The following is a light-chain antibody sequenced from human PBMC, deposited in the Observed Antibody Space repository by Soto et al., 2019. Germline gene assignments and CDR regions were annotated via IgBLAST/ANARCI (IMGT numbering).Light chain of an antibody. V-gene: IGKV3-20*01. CDR3: QQYGSSPPT. CDR2: GAS. J-gene: IGKJ2*01. Sequence: EIVLTQSPGTLSLSPGERATLSCRASQSVSSSYLAWYQQKPGQAPRLLIYGASSRATGIPDRFSGSGSGXDFXLXXSRLXPEXXAXYYCQQYGSSPPTFGQGTKLEIK. CDR1: QSVSSSY.